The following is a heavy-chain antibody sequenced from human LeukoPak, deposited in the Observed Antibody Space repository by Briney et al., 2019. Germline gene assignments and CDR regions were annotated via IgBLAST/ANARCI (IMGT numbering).Heavy chain of an antibody. CDR1: GGTFSNYA. Sequence: SVKVSCKASGGTFSNYAISWVRQAPGQGLEWMGGIIPIFGTANYAQKFQGRVTITTDESTSTAYMELSSLRSEDTAVYYCAREEEGYCSGGSCYGPGTHRFDPWGQGTLVTVSS. D-gene: IGHD2-15*01. J-gene: IGHJ5*02. CDR2: IIPIFGTA. CDR3: AREEEGYCSGGSCYGPGTHRFDP. V-gene: IGHV1-69*05.